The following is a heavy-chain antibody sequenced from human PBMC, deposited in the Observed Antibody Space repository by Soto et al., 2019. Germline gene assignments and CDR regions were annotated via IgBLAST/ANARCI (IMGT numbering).Heavy chain of an antibody. Sequence: GGALRLPCGAPGFTLPRYSMNLARQARGRGLEWVAHISLDSGSKNYPDSVKGRFPISRENAKNSLYLKMNSLRDEDTVVYYCFRDHDWRFACGGRGTLVTVSS. V-gene: IGHV3-48*02. CDR3: FRDHDWRFAC. D-gene: IGHD3-9*01. J-gene: IGHJ4*02. CDR2: ISLDSGSK. CDR1: GFTLPRYS.